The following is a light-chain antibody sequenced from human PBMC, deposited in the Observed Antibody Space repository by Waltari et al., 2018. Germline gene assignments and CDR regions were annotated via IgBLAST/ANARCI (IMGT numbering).Light chain of an antibody. CDR2: WAS. J-gene: IGKJ4*01. CDR1: ASVLYSSNNRNH. CDR3: QQYYNTPLT. Sequence: DILITQTPESLALSLFGQATISCKTSASVLYSSNNRNHVAWYQQKPGQAPRLLLYWASTREAGVPDRFIGSGSETDFTLTVTSLQAEDVAVYYCQQYYNTPLTFGGGTKVGVK. V-gene: IGKV4-1*01.